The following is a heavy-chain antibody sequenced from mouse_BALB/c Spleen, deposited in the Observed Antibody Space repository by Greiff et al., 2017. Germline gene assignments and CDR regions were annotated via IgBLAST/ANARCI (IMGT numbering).Heavy chain of an antibody. J-gene: IGHJ2*01. CDR1: GYAFSSYW. CDR2: IYPGDGDT. D-gene: IGHD2-1*01. Sequence: QVQLQQSGAELVRPGSSVKISCKASGYAFSSYWMNWVKQRPGQGLEWIGQIYPGDGDTNYNGKFKGKATLTADKSSSTAYMQLSSLTSEDSAVYFCAREIYYGNYKGCDYWGQGTTLTVSS. V-gene: IGHV1-80*01. CDR3: AREIYYGNYKGCDY.